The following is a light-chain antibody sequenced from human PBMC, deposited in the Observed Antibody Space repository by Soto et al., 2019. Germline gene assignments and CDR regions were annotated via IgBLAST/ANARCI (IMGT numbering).Light chain of an antibody. CDR3: YSAADNLGV. J-gene: IGLJ3*02. CDR2: KDS. Sequence: SYELTQPSSVSVSPGQTARINCSGDVLAKKYARWFQQKPGQAPVLVIYKDSERPSGIPERFSGFSSGTTVTLTISGAQVEDEADYYCYSAADNLGVFGGGTKVTVL. V-gene: IGLV3-27*01. CDR1: VLAKKY.